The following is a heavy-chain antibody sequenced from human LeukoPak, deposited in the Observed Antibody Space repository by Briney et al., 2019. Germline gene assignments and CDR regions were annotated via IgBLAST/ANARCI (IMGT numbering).Heavy chain of an antibody. J-gene: IGHJ4*02. CDR2: ISGGGGSP. Sequence: GGSLRLSCAASGFTFSSYGMSWVRQAPGKGLEWVSTISGGGGSPYYADSVTGRFTISRNNYKTTLYLQMNSATAEDTAVYYCGKGGGPAAKNFDYWGQGTLVTVSS. CDR3: GKGGGPAAKNFDY. D-gene: IGHD3-10*01. CDR1: GFTFSSYG. V-gene: IGHV3-23*01.